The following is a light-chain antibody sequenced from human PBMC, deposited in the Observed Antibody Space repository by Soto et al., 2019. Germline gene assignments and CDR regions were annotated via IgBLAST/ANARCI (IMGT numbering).Light chain of an antibody. J-gene: IGKJ1*01. CDR1: QSISSY. CDR3: QQSYGSLTWT. V-gene: IGKV1-39*01. Sequence: DIQMTQSPSSLSASVGGRVTITCRASQSISSYLNWYQQKPGKAPKLLIYAASSLQSGVPSRFSGSGSGTDFILTISSLQHEDFATYYCQQSYGSLTWTFGQGTKVDIK. CDR2: AAS.